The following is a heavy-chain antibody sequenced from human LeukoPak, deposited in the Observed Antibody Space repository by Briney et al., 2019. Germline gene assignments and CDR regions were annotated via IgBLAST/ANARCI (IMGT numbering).Heavy chain of an antibody. Sequence: SETLSLTCTVSGGSISSSSYYWGWIRQPPGKGLEWIGSIYYSGSTYYNPSLKSRVTISVDTSKNQFSLKLSSVTAADTAVYYCARLGVTFDIWGQGTVVTVSS. CDR3: ARLGVTFDI. CDR1: GGSISSSSYY. J-gene: IGHJ3*02. D-gene: IGHD3-3*01. V-gene: IGHV4-39*01. CDR2: IYYSGST.